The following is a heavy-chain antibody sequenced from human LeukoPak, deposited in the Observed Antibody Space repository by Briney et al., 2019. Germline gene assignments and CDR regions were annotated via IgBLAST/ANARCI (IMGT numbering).Heavy chain of an antibody. D-gene: IGHD2-2*01. CDR1: GFTFDHYH. Sequence: GGSLRLSCTASGFTFDHYHMSWFRQAPGKGLEWVGFIRSKAYGGSTKYAASVTGRFTISRDDSKSIAYLQMNSLKTEDTAVYYCSRTSPGDIVLIPATYDYWGQGTLVTVSS. CDR2: IRSKAYGGST. V-gene: IGHV3-49*03. CDR3: SRTSPGDIVLIPATYDY. J-gene: IGHJ4*02.